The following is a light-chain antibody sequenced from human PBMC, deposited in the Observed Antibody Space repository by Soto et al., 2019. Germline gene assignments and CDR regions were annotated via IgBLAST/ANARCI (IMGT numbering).Light chain of an antibody. Sequence: DIQMTQSPSSVSASVGDRVTITCRASQDINSWLAWYQQKPGKAPKLLIYAASSLQSGVPSRFSGSGFGTDFTLTISSLQPEDFATYYCQQANSFPRTFGQGTRLEMK. J-gene: IGKJ5*01. CDR3: QQANSFPRT. CDR1: QDINSW. V-gene: IGKV1-12*01. CDR2: AAS.